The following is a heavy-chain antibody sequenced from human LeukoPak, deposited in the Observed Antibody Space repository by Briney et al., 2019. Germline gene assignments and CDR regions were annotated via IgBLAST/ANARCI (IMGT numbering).Heavy chain of an antibody. CDR3: GRDPNGDYLGAFEF. J-gene: IGHJ3*01. Sequence: GSLRLSCAASGFTISDCGLVWVRQAPGKGLEWVSGSRSGGANNFYADAVKGRFTISRDNSKNTLHLQMNSLRADDTAVYYCGRDPNGDYLGAFEFWGHGTTVIVSS. V-gene: IGHV3-23*01. D-gene: IGHD4-17*01. CDR2: SRSGGANN. CDR1: GFTISDCG.